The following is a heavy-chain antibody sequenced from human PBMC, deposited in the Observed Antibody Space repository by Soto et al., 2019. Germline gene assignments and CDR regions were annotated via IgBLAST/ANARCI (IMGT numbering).Heavy chain of an antibody. CDR3: ARGVGDYVWGSYHYDY. Sequence: SVKVSCKASGGTFSSYTISWVRQAPGQGLEWMGRIIPILGIANYAQKFQGRVTITADKSTSTAYMELSSLRSEDTAVYYCARGVGDYVWGSYHYDYWGQGTLVTVSS. CDR2: IIPILGIA. D-gene: IGHD3-16*02. V-gene: IGHV1-69*02. CDR1: GGTFSSYT. J-gene: IGHJ4*02.